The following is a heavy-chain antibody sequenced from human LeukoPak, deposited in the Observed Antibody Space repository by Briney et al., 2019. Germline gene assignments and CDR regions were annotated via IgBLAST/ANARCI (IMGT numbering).Heavy chain of an antibody. V-gene: IGHV3-15*01. D-gene: IGHD2-2*01. CDR2: IKSKADGGTT. Sequence: GGSLRLSCAASGFTFSNVWMSWVRQGPGKGLEWVGRIKSKADGGTTDYAAPVKGRFTISRDDSKTTLYLQMNSLKTEDTAVYYCTTDRGVPGDVWGRGTTVTVSS. CDR1: GFTFSNVW. J-gene: IGHJ6*02. CDR3: TTDRGVPGDV.